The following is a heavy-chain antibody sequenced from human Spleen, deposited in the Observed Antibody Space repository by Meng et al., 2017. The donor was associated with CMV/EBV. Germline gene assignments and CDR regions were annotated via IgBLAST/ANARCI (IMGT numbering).Heavy chain of an antibody. CDR1: GGSINSYY. CDR3: AREVIGDGSLAFDF. D-gene: IGHD1-26*01. J-gene: IGHJ4*02. V-gene: IGHV4-59*01. Sequence: SETLSLTCTVSGGSINSYYWSWIRQPPGKGLEWIGYAHYSGNTNHNPSLKSRVTISVDTSKKQFSLKLRSVTAADTAVYYCAREVIGDGSLAFDFWGQGTLVTVSS. CDR2: AHYSGNT.